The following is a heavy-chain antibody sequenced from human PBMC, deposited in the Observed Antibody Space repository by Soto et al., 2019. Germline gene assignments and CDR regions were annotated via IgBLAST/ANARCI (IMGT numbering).Heavy chain of an antibody. J-gene: IGHJ6*02. CDR3: ARASVGITMIVVANYYYGMDV. D-gene: IGHD3-22*01. CDR2: IIPIFGTA. V-gene: IGHV1-69*13. CDR1: GGTFSSYA. Sequence: SVKVSCKASGGTFSSYAISWVRQAPGQGLEWMGGIIPIFGTANYAQKFQGRVTITADESTSTAYMELSSLRSEDTAVYYCARASVGITMIVVANYYYGMDVWGQGTTVTVYS.